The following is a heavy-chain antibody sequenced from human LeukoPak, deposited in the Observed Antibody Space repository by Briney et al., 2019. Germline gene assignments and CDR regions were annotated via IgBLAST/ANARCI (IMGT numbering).Heavy chain of an antibody. J-gene: IGHJ5*02. V-gene: IGHV3-33*06. CDR3: AKDLSYGSNWFDP. D-gene: IGHD5-18*01. CDR1: GFTFSSHG. CDR2: IWYDGSKR. Sequence: CAASGFTFSSHGMNWVRQAPGKGLEWVGLIWYDGSKRNYADSVKGRFTISRDDSKSTQYMKINRLRDEETAVYYCAKDLSYGSNWFDPWGQGTLVTVSS.